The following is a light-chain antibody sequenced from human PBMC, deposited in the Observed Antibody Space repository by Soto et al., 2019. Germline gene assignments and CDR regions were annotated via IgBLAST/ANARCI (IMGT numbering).Light chain of an antibody. CDR2: HTS. CDR1: LDIGND. J-gene: IGKJ1*01. CDR3: LQHKSYPWT. V-gene: IGKV1-17*01. Sequence: DIQVTQSPSSLSASIGDRVSITCRASLDIGNDLDWYQQKPGKAPKRLLYHTSTLQSGVPSRFSGAVSGAEFTLTINGLQSEDFATYFCLQHKSYPWTFGQGTKVEL.